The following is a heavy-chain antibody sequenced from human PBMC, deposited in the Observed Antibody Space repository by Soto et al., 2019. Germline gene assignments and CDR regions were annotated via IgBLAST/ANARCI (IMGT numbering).Heavy chain of an antibody. D-gene: IGHD6-13*01. V-gene: IGHV4-59*01. CDR1: GGSISNYY. CDR3: ARGSGSSSWYGGLGFDY. J-gene: IGHJ4*02. CDR2: IYYSGST. Sequence: SETLSLTCTVSGGSISNYYWSWIRQPPGKGLEWIGYIYYSGSTNYNPSLKSRVIISVDTSKNQFSLRLSSVTAADTAVYYCARGSGSSSWYGGLGFDYWGQGTLVTVSS.